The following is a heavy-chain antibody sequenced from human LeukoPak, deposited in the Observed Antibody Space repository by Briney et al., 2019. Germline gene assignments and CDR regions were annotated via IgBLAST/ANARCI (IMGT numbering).Heavy chain of an antibody. J-gene: IGHJ4*02. Sequence: SQTLSLTCAVSGGPISSGGYSWSWIRQPPGKGLEWIGYIYHSGSTYYNPSLKSRVTISVDRSKNQFSLKLSSVTAADTAVYYCARDYNSGYDVWGQGTLVTVSS. V-gene: IGHV4-30-2*01. CDR2: IYHSGST. CDR3: ARDYNSGYDV. CDR1: GGPISSGGYS. D-gene: IGHD5-12*01.